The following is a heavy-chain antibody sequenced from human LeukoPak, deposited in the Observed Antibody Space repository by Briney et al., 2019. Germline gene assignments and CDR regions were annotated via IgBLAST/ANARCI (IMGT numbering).Heavy chain of an antibody. CDR3: ARGLGAFYYYYMDV. CDR1: GGSFSGYY. J-gene: IGHJ6*03. CDR2: INHSGST. D-gene: IGHD3-16*01. V-gene: IGHV4-34*01. Sequence: SETLSLTCAVYGGSFSGYYWSWIRQPPGKGLEWIGEINHSGSTNYNPSLKSRVTISVDTSKNQFSLKLSSVTAADTAVYYCARGLGAFYYYYMDVWGKGTTVTVSS.